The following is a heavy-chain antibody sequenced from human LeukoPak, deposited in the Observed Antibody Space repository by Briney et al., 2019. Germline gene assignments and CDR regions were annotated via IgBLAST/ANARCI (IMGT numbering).Heavy chain of an antibody. D-gene: IGHD5-18*01. Sequence: GGSLKISCKASGYSFTSYWIGWVRQMPGKGLEWMGIIDPSDSETRYTPSFQGQVTISVDKSLATADLQWNSLKASDTAMYYCARQTAMGRSGDYWGQGTLVTVSS. J-gene: IGHJ4*02. CDR2: IDPSDSET. V-gene: IGHV5-51*01. CDR3: ARQTAMGRSGDY. CDR1: GYSFTSYW.